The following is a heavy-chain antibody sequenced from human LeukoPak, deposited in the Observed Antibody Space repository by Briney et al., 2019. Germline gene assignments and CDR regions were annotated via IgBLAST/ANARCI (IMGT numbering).Heavy chain of an antibody. CDR2: ISGSGGST. D-gene: IGHD4-23*01. CDR3: ARDQQGGNSEFDY. J-gene: IGHJ4*02. Sequence: HPGGSLRLSCAASGFTFSSYAMSWVRQAPGKGLEWVSAISGSGGSTYYADSVKGRFTISRDNSKNTLYLQMNGLRADDTAIYYCARDQQGGNSEFDYWGQGTLVTVSS. CDR1: GFTFSSYA. V-gene: IGHV3-23*01.